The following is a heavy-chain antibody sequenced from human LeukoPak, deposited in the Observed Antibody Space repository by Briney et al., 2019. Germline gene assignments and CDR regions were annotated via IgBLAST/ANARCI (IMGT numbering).Heavy chain of an antibody. D-gene: IGHD1-26*01. CDR3: ARGQWELPNPPSDY. Sequence: GGSLRLSCAASGFTFSSYSMNWVRQAPGKGLEWVSSISSSSSYIYYADSVKGRFTISRDNAKNSLYLQMNSLRAEDTAVYYCARGQWELPNPPSDYWGQGTLVTVSS. CDR1: GFTFSSYS. J-gene: IGHJ4*02. V-gene: IGHV3-21*01. CDR2: ISSSSSYI.